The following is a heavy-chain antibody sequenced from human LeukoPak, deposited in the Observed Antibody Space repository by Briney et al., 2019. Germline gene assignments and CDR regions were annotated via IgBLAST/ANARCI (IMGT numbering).Heavy chain of an antibody. J-gene: IGHJ4*02. CDR1: GFNFYTYA. CDR3: AKDRSDSSAWYVGSH. D-gene: IGHD3-22*01. V-gene: IGHV3-23*01. Sequence: GGSLRLSCAASGFNFYTYAMSWVRQAPGKGLEWVSDISGSGENIYYADSVKGRFTVSRDNSKNTLYLQMRSLRAEDTAVYYCAKDRSDSSAWYVGSHWGQGTLVTVSS. CDR2: ISGSGENI.